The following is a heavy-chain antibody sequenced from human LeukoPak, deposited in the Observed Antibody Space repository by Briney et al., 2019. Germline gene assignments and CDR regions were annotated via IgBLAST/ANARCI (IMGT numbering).Heavy chain of an antibody. CDR2: INHSGST. CDR1: GGSFSGYY. D-gene: IGHD1-26*01. CDR3: ARDRRGSFYTFDL. V-gene: IGHV4-34*01. Sequence: SETLSLTCAVYGGSFSGYYWTWIRQPPGRGLEWIGEINHSGSTNYNPSLKSRVTISVDTSKSQFSLKLNAVTAADSALYYCARDRRGSFYTFDLWGPGTIVSVS. J-gene: IGHJ3*01.